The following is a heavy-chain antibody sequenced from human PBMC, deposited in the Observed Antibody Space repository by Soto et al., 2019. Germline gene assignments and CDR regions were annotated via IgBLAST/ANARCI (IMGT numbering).Heavy chain of an antibody. Sequence: SETLSLTFAVYGGSFSGYYWSWIRQPPGKGLEWIGEINHSGSTNYNPSLKSRVTISVDTSKNQFSLKLSSVTAADTAVYYCARRYYDILTGYPHIDYWGQGTLVPVSS. CDR3: ARRYYDILTGYPHIDY. J-gene: IGHJ4*02. CDR1: GGSFSGYY. V-gene: IGHV4-34*01. CDR2: INHSGST. D-gene: IGHD3-9*01.